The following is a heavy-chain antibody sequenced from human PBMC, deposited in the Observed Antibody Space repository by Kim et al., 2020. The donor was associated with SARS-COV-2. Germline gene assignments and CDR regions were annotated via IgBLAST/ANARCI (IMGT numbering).Heavy chain of an antibody. D-gene: IGHD6-13*01. Sequence: ASVKVSCKASGFTFSSYYINWVRHAPGQGLECLGIISPGGTTTYAQKFQGRVTITRDTSTSTVYMELSSLISDDTAVYYCARGYSASYRIDYSGRGTLDTGSS. CDR2: ISPGGTT. J-gene: IGHJ4*02. CDR3: ARGYSASYRIDY. CDR1: GFTFSSYY. V-gene: IGHV1-46*01.